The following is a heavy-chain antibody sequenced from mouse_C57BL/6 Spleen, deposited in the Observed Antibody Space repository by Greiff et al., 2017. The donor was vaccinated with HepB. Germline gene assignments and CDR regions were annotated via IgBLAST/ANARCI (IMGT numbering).Heavy chain of an antibody. J-gene: IGHJ2*01. CDR3: ARNDY. CDR2: ISDGGSYT. Sequence: DVQLVESGGGLVKPGGSLKLSCAASGFTFSSYAMSWVRQTPEKRLEWVATISDGGSYTYYPDNVKGRFTISRDNAKNNLYLQMSHLKSEDTAMYYCARNDYWGQGTTLTVSS. CDR1: GFTFSSYA. V-gene: IGHV5-4*01.